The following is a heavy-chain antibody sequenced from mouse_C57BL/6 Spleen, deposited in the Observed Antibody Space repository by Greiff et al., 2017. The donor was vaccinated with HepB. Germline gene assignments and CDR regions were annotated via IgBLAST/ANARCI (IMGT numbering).Heavy chain of an antibody. J-gene: IGHJ4*01. Sequence: QVQLKQPGAELVRPGSSVKLSCKASGYTFTSYWMHWVKQRPIQGLEWIGNIDPSDSETHYNQKFKDKATLTVDKSSSTAYMQLSSLTSEDSAVYYCARWLLGYAMGYWGQGTSVTVSS. D-gene: IGHD2-3*01. V-gene: IGHV1-52*01. CDR1: GYTFTSYW. CDR3: ARWLLGYAMGY. CDR2: IDPSDSET.